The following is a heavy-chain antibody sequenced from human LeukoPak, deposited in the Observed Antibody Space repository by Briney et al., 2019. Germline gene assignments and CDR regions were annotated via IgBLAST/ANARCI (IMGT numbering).Heavy chain of an antibody. CDR3: ARGYSSSWLGYFDY. CDR1: GFTFSSYG. J-gene: IGHJ4*02. D-gene: IGHD6-13*01. CDR2: VSSDGSIK. V-gene: IGHV3-30*03. Sequence: GGSLRLSCAASGFTFSSYGIHWVRQAPGKGPEWVAVVSSDGSIKYYADSVKGRFTISRDTSKNTVYLQMNSLGAEDTAFYYCARGYSSSWLGYFDYWGQGTLVTVSS.